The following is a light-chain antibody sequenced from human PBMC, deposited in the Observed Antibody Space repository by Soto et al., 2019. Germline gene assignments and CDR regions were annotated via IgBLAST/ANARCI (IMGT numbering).Light chain of an antibody. J-gene: IGLJ1*01. CDR2: DVS. V-gene: IGLV2-14*01. CDR1: SSDVGGYNY. CDR3: SSYTSSSTLPSYV. Sequence: QSVLTQPASVSGSPGQSITISCTGTSSDVGGYNYVSWYQQHPGKAPKLMIYDVSNRPSGVSNRFSGSKSGNTASLTISGLQAEDEADYYCSSYTSSSTLPSYVFGTGTKGHRP.